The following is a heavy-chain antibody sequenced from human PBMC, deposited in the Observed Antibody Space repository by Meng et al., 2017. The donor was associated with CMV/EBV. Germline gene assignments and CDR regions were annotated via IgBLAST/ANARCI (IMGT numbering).Heavy chain of an antibody. V-gene: IGHV4-4*07. CDR1: GVLFSGFF. CDR3: ARERGDDSGYNFDS. J-gene: IGHJ4*02. D-gene: IGHD3-22*01. Sequence: VHLQGSGPGLLKSSMPLSSPCSVSGVLFSGFFCTWTRQPAGKGLEWIGRIYSTGGTNYNPSFESRVTISLDGSNNQFSLKLNSVTAADTAIYYCARERGDDSGYNFDSWGQGTLVTVSS. CDR2: IYSTGGT.